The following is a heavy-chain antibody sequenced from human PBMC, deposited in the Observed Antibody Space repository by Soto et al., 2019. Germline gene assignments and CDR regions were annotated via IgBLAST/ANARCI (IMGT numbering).Heavy chain of an antibody. V-gene: IGHV3-15*01. J-gene: IGHJ4*02. D-gene: IGHD2-2*02. CDR3: CWCASILYYFNH. Sequence: EVQLVESGGDLVKPGGSLRLSGTTSGFKFSDAWMSWVRQVPGKGLEWVGRMKSEGSGGTKDYAAPVKGRFTISRDDSNNTFYLQMNSLKTEDTAMYFCCWCASILYYFNHRGQGRLVTVSS. CDR2: MKSEGSGGTK. CDR1: GFKFSDAW.